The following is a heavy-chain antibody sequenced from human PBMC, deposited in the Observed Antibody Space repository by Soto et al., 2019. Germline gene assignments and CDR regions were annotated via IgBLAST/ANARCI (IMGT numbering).Heavy chain of an antibody. D-gene: IGHD4-17*01. V-gene: IGHV3-33*01. CDR2: IWYDGSNK. Sequence: GGSLRLSCAASGFTFSSYGMHWVRQAPGKGLEWVAVIWYDGSNKYYADSVKGRFTISRDNSKNTLYLQMNSLRAEDTAVYYCARDTSDYGDTYGFDYWGQGTLVTVSS. CDR3: ARDTSDYGDTYGFDY. CDR1: GFTFSSYG. J-gene: IGHJ4*02.